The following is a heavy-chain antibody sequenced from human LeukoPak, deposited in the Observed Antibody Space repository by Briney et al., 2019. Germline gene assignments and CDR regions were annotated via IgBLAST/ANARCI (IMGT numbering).Heavy chain of an antibody. CDR2: IGGSSTSI. Sequence: PGGYLRLYCAASGFTFSTYSMNWVRQAPGKGLEWVSSIGGSSTSIYYAGSVKGRFTISRDNAKNSLYLQMNSLRAEDTAVYYCAREEGKQQMEAFDYWGQGTLVTVSS. D-gene: IGHD6-13*01. CDR3: AREEGKQQMEAFDY. V-gene: IGHV3-21*01. CDR1: GFTFSTYS. J-gene: IGHJ4*02.